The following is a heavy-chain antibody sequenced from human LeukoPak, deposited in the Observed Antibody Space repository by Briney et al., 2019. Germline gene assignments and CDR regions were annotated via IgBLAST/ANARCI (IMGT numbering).Heavy chain of an antibody. Sequence: GGSLRLSCAASGFTFSSYAMSWVRQAPGKGLEWVSAISGSGGSTYYADSVKGRFTISRDNSKNTLYLQMNSLRAEDPAVYYRAHPIGYDFAYWGQGPLVTVSS. CDR1: GFTFSSYA. CDR3: AHPIGYDFAY. J-gene: IGHJ4*02. V-gene: IGHV3-23*01. CDR2: ISGSGGST. D-gene: IGHD5-18*01.